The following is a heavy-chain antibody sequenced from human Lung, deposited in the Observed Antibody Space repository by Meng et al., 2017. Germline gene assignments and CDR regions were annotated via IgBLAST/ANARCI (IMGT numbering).Heavy chain of an antibody. Sequence: SETLSLTCAVYGGSFSGYYWSWIRQPPGKGLEWIGEINHSGSTNYNPSLKSRVTISVDTSKNQFSLKLSSVTAADTAVYYCARGLDYGDYGGTGDAFDIWGQGTMVTVS. CDR2: INHSGST. CDR3: ARGLDYGDYGGTGDAFDI. V-gene: IGHV4-34*01. CDR1: GGSFSGYY. J-gene: IGHJ3*02. D-gene: IGHD4-17*01.